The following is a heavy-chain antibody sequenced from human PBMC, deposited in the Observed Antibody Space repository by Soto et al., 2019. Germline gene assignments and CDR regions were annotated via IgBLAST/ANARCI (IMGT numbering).Heavy chain of an antibody. J-gene: IGHJ4*02. CDR3: ARLVQRGY. Sequence: EVQLVESGGGLVQPGGSLRLSCAASGFTFSSYSMNWVRQAPGKGLEWVSYISSSRSAIYYADSVKGRFTISRDNAKNSLYLQMNRLTAEDTAVHYWARLVQRGYWGQGTLVTVSS. CDR2: ISSSRSAI. V-gene: IGHV3-48*01. D-gene: IGHD2-8*02. CDR1: GFTFSSYS.